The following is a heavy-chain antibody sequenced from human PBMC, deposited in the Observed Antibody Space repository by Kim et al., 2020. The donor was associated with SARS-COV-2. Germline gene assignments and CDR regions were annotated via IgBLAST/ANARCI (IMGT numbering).Heavy chain of an antibody. V-gene: IGHV3-23*01. J-gene: IGHJ4*02. CDR1: GFTFANHA. CDR2: IRDGGGST. CDR3: AKGIVWSETSSDGGGAMEDSY. D-gene: IGHD2-21*01. Sequence: GGSLRLSCAASGFTFANHAMTWVRQAPGKGLEWVSSIRDGGGSTYYAASVKGRFTISRDNSKNTVYLQMHSLRAEDTAVYYCAKGIVWSETSSDGGGAMEDSYWGQGTLVPVSS.